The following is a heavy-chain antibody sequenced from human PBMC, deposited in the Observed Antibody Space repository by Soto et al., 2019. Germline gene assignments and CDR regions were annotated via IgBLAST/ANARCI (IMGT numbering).Heavy chain of an antibody. Sequence: SETLSLTCTVSGGSISSGDYYWSWIRQPPGKGLEWIGYIYYSGSTYYNPSLKSRVTISVDTSKNQFSLKLSSVTAADTAVYYCARGRGIVATIDWFDPWGEATLVTVSS. CDR1: GGSISSGDYY. CDR2: IYYSGST. J-gene: IGHJ5*02. CDR3: ARGRGIVATIDWFDP. D-gene: IGHD5-12*01. V-gene: IGHV4-30-4*01.